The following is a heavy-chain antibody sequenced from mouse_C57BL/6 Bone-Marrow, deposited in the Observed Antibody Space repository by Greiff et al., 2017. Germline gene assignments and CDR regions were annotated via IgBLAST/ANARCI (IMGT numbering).Heavy chain of an antibody. D-gene: IGHD2-14*01. CDR3: ATNYYRTDDAMDY. CDR2: IHPSDSDT. CDR1: GYTFTSYW. Sequence: VQLQQPGAELVKPGASVKVSCKASGYTFTSYWMHWVKQRPGQGLEWIGRIHPSDSDTNYNQKFKGKATLTVDKSSSTAYMQLRSLTSEDPAVYYCATNYYRTDDAMDYWGQGTSVTVSS. V-gene: IGHV1-74*01. J-gene: IGHJ4*01.